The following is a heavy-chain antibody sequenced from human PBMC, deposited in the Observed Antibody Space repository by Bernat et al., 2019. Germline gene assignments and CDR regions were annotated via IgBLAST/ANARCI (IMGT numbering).Heavy chain of an antibody. J-gene: IGHJ5*02. Sequence: QVQLQQWGAGLLKPSETLSLTCDVYGGPFSGYYWRWIRQAPGKGLEWIGEINHTGRTNYNPSLKSPVTMSVDTAKNQFSLSLTSVTAADTAVYYCARAPRSDQERSGQATWFDPWGQGALVTVSS. CDR2: INHTGRT. D-gene: IGHD6-19*01. V-gene: IGHV4-34*01. CDR1: GGPFSGYY. CDR3: ARAPRSDQERSGQATWFDP.